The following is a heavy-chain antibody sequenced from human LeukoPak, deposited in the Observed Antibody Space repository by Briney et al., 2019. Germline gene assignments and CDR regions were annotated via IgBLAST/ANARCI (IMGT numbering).Heavy chain of an antibody. J-gene: IGHJ4*02. V-gene: IGHV3-7*03. Sequence: GGSLRLSCVASGFTFNTYAMSWVRQAPGKGLEWVANIKEDGSKKNYVDSVKGRFTISRDNAKNSLYLEMNSLRAEDTAVYYCARRFPCDYWGQGTLATVSS. CDR2: IKEDGSKK. CDR3: ARRFPCDY. CDR1: GFTFNTYA. D-gene: IGHD3-16*01.